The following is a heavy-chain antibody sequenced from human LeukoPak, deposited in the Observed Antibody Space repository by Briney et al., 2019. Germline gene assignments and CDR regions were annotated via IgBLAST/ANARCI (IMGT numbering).Heavy chain of an antibody. CDR2: INPNSGGT. D-gene: IGHD2-2*01. V-gene: IGHV1-2*02. CDR3: ARVAVVPTYGMDV. CDR1: GYTFTGYY. Sequence: ASVKVSCKASGYTFTGYYMHWVRQAPGQGLEWMGWINPNSGGTNYAQKFQGRVTMIRDTSISTAYMELSRLRSDDTAVYYCARVAVVPTYGMDVWGQGTTVTVSS. J-gene: IGHJ6*02.